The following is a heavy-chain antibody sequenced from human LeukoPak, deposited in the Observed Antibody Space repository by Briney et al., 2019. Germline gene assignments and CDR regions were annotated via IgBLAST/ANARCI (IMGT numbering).Heavy chain of an antibody. V-gene: IGHV1-2*02. J-gene: IGHJ4*02. CDR3: ARVTFIAAAGDY. D-gene: IGHD6-13*01. Sequence: ASVKVSCKASGYTFTGYYMHWVRQAPGQGLEWKGWINPNSGGTNYAQKFQGRVTMTRDTSISTAYMELSRLRSDDTAVYYCARVTFIAAAGDYWGQGTLVTVSS. CDR2: INPNSGGT. CDR1: GYTFTGYY.